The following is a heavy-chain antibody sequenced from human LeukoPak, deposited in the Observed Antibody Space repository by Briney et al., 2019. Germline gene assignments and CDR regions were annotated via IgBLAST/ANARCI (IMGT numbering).Heavy chain of an antibody. J-gene: IGHJ4*02. CDR2: IYYSGST. CDR1: GGSISSYY. CDR3: ARNYYGSGSYYNDY. Sequence: KTSETLSLTCTVSGGSISSYYWSWIRQPPGKGLEWIGYIYYSGSTNYSPSLKSRITISVDTSKNQFSLKLSSVTAADTAVYYCARNYYGSGSYYNDYWGQGTLVTVSS. V-gene: IGHV4-59*08. D-gene: IGHD3-10*01.